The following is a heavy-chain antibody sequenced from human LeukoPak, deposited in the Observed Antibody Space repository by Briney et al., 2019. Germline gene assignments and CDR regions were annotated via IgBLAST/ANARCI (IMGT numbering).Heavy chain of an antibody. J-gene: IGHJ5*02. D-gene: IGHD6-13*01. CDR3: AKKGVLQVAAGTWFDP. CDR2: ISGSGGST. V-gene: IGHV3-23*01. Sequence: PGGSLRLSCAASGFTFSSYAMSWVRQAPGKGLEWVSAISGSGGSTYYADSVKGRFTISRDNSKNTLYLQMNSLRAEDTAVYYCAKKGVLQVAAGTWFDPWGQGTLVTVSS. CDR1: GFTFSSYA.